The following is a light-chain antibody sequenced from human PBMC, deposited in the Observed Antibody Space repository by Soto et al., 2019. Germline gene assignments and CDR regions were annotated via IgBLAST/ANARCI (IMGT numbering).Light chain of an antibody. Sequence: IQMPQSHSSLSASIGDRVTITCPASPDSRNSLNWYQQTPGKPPKLLISDASNLELGVPSKFSGTGVGTDFSFTIINLRPEDIATYYCQQYDNLPLNFGGGTKVDIK. CDR3: QQYDNLPLN. CDR1: PDSRNS. CDR2: DAS. V-gene: IGKV1-33*01. J-gene: IGKJ4*01.